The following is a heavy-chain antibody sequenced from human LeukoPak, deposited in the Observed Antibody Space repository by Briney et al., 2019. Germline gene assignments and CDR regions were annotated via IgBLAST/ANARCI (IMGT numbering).Heavy chain of an antibody. CDR2: ISWNSGSI. J-gene: IGHJ4*02. V-gene: IGHV3-9*01. D-gene: IGHD6-19*01. CDR3: AKGSVAVTLINIFDY. Sequence: HPGGSLRLSCAASGFTFSSYAMSWVRQAPGKGLEWVSGISWNSGSIGYADSVKGRFTISRDNAKNSLYLQMNSLRAEDTALYYCAKGSVAVTLINIFDYWGQGTLVTVSS. CDR1: GFTFSSYA.